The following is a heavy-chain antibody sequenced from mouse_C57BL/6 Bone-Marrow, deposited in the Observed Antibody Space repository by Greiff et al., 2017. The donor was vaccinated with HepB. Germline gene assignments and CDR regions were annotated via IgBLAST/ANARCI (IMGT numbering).Heavy chain of an antibody. CDR2: ISDGGSYT. CDR3: ATLPY. V-gene: IGHV5-4*03. Sequence: EVKLMESGGGLVKPGGSLKLSCAASGFTFSSYAMSWVRQTPEKRLEWVATISDGGSYTYYPDNVKGQFTISRDNAKNNLYLQMSHLKSEDTAMYYCATLPYWGQGTLVTVSA. J-gene: IGHJ3*01. CDR1: GFTFSSYA.